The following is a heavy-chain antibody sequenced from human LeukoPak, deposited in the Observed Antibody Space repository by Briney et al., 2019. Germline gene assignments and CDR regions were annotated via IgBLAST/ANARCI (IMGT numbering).Heavy chain of an antibody. D-gene: IGHD3-10*01. CDR2: INQDGSEK. CDR3: ARGSYYYPY. V-gene: IGHV3-7*04. J-gene: IGHJ4*02. Sequence: GGSLRLSCAASGFTFSAYWMGWVRQAPGKGLEWVANINQDGSEKYYVDSVKGRFTISRDNAKNSLYLQMNSMRAEDTAVYYCARGSYYYPYWGQGTLVTVSS. CDR1: GFTFSAYW.